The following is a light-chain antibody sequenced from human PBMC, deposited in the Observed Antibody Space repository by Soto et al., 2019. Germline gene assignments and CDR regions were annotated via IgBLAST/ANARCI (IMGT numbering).Light chain of an antibody. CDR2: NTS. CDR3: QQRNSRPIT. J-gene: IGKJ5*01. CDR1: QSFTSW. Sequence: DIAVTQSPATLSVSPGESVTLPSRASQSFTSWLAWYQQKPGQAPKLLIYNTSIMESGVPSNFSGSGSGTDFTLTISSLQPEDFAAYYCQQRNSRPITFGQGTRLAI. V-gene: IGKV3-11*01.